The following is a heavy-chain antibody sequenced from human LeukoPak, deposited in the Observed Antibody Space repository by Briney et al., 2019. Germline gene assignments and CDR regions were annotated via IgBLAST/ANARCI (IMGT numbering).Heavy chain of an antibody. CDR2: ISSSSSYI. J-gene: IGHJ4*02. CDR3: ARAEASTYYDFWSGYSGYYFDY. Sequence: GGSLRLSCAASGFTFSSYSMNWVRQAPGKGLEWVSSISSSSSYIYYADSVKGRFTISRDNAKNSLYLQMNSLRAEDTAVYYCARAEASTYYDFWSGYSGYYFDYWGQGTLVTVSS. D-gene: IGHD3-3*01. CDR1: GFTFSSYS. V-gene: IGHV3-21*01.